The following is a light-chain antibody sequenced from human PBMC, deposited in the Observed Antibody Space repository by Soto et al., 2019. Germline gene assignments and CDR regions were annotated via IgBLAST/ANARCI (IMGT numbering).Light chain of an antibody. Sequence: IVLTQSPGTLSLSPGERATLSCRASQSVSSTYLASYQQKPGQAPRLLIYGASSRATGIPDRFSGSGSGTDFTLPISRLEPEDFAVYYCQHYGSLVLTFGGGTKVEIK. V-gene: IGKV3-20*01. CDR2: GAS. CDR3: QHYGSLVLT. CDR1: QSVSSTY. J-gene: IGKJ4*01.